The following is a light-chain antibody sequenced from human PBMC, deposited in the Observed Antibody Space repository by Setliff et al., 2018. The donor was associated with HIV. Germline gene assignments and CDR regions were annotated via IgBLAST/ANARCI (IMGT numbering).Light chain of an antibody. Sequence: QSALTQPASVSRSPGQSITLSCTGTSSDVGNYNLVSWYQLHPDRAPKLMIYEVNKRPSGVSNRFSGSKSGNTASPTISGLQAEDEADYYCSSYARGSTYVFGTGTKVTVL. CDR2: EVN. CDR1: SSDVGNYNL. J-gene: IGLJ1*01. V-gene: IGLV2-23*02. CDR3: SSYARGSTYV.